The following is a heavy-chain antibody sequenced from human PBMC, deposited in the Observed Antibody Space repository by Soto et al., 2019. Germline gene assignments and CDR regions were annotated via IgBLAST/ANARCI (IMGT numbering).Heavy chain of an antibody. CDR2: INHSGST. D-gene: IGHD3-16*02. Sequence: PLETLSLTCAVYGGSFSGYYWSWIRHPPGKGLEWIGEINHSGSTNYNPSLKSRVTISVDTSKNQFSLKLSSVTAADTAVYYCARAVGGVIVKERYNWFDPWGQGTLVTVSS. CDR3: ARAVGGVIVKERYNWFDP. CDR1: GGSFSGYY. J-gene: IGHJ5*02. V-gene: IGHV4-34*01.